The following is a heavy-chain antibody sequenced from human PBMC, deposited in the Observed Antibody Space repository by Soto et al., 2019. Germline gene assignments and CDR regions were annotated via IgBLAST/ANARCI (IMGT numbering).Heavy chain of an antibody. V-gene: IGHV4-39*01. CDR3: AKCADNWFDP. CDR1: GGSMYGGTSY. CDR2: VYYSGTT. J-gene: IGHJ5*02. Sequence: SETLSLTCTVSGGSMYGGTSYWGWIRQPPGKGLEWIGVVYYSGTTYYNTSLETQVTISIDMSKDQFSLTLSSVTAADTAVYYCAKCADNWFDPWGPGTLVTVSS.